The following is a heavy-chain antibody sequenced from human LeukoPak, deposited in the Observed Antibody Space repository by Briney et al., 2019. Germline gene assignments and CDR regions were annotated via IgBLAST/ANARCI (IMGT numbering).Heavy chain of an antibody. CDR1: GFTFSSYS. V-gene: IGHV3-21*01. CDR2: ISSSSSYI. Sequence: GGSLRLSCAASGFTFSSYSMNWVRRAPGKGLEWVSSISSSSSYIYYADSVKGRFTISRDNAKNSLYLQMNSLRAEDTAVYYCARGPPFWSGYYILYWGQGTLVTVSS. CDR3: ARGPPFWSGYYILY. D-gene: IGHD3-3*01. J-gene: IGHJ4*02.